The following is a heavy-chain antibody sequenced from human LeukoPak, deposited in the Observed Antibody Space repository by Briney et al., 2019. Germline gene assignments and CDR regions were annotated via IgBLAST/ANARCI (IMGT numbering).Heavy chain of an antibody. CDR1: GFTFSDYN. CDR3: ARVLRYCSGGNCYSGGLGYMDV. J-gene: IGHJ6*03. CDR2: ISRSGSTK. D-gene: IGHD2-15*01. Sequence: GGSLRLSCAASGFTFSDYNMRWTRQAPGKGLEWVSSISRSGSTKYYADSVKGRFTISRDNAKNSLFLQMNSLRAEDTAVYYCARVLRYCSGGNCYSGGLGYMDVWGKGTTVTISS. V-gene: IGHV3-11*01.